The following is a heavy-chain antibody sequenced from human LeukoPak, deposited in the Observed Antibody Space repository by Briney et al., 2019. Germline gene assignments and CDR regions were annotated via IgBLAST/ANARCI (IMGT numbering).Heavy chain of an antibody. D-gene: IGHD3-22*01. J-gene: IGHJ3*02. V-gene: IGHV3-15*01. CDR1: GFTFSNAW. Sequence: GGSLRLSCAASGFTFSNAWMSWVRQAPGKGLEWVGRIKSKTDGGTTDYAAPVKGRFTISRDDSKNTLYLQTNSLKTEDTAVYYCTTVPITMIEEGAFDIWGQGTMVTVSS. CDR2: IKSKTDGGTT. CDR3: TTVPITMIEEGAFDI.